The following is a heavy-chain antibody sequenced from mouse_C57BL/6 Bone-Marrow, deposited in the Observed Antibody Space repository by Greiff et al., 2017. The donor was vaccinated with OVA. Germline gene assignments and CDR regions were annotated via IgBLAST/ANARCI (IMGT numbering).Heavy chain of an antibody. D-gene: IGHD2-4*01. V-gene: IGHV1-69*01. CDR1: GYTFTSYW. CDR2: LDPSDSYT. Sequence: QVQLQQPGAELVMPGASVKLSCKASGYTFTSYWMHWVKQRPGQGLEWIGELDPSDSYTNYNQKFKGKSTLTVDKSSSTAYMQLSSLTSEDSAVYYCSRPHYEYDHDYAMDYWGQGTSVTVSS. J-gene: IGHJ4*01. CDR3: SRPHYEYDHDYAMDY.